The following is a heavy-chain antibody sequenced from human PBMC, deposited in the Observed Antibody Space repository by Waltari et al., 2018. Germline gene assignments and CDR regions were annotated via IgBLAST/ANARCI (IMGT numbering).Heavy chain of an antibody. D-gene: IGHD2-15*01. V-gene: IGHV3-23*01. Sequence: EVQLLESGGGLVQPGGSLRLSCAASGFTFSSSAMRWVRQAPGKGLEWVAGISGSGGSTYYADSVKGRFTISRDNSKNTLYLQMNSLRAEDTAVYYCAKDASSLGGSDYWGQGTLVTVSS. CDR3: AKDASSLGGSDY. CDR1: GFTFSSSA. J-gene: IGHJ4*02. CDR2: ISGSGGST.